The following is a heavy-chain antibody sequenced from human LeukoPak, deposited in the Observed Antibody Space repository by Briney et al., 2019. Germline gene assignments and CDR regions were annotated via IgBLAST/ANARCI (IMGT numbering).Heavy chain of an antibody. V-gene: IGHV4-34*01. D-gene: IGHD1-26*01. Sequence: SETLSLTCAVCGGSFSGYYWTWIRQPPGKGVEWIGENNHSGSTNCNPSLKSRVTISVDTSKNQFSLKLSSVTAADTAVYYCARGQSIVGATGDFWGQGTLVTVSS. J-gene: IGHJ4*02. CDR1: GGSFSGYY. CDR2: NNHSGST. CDR3: ARGQSIVGATGDF.